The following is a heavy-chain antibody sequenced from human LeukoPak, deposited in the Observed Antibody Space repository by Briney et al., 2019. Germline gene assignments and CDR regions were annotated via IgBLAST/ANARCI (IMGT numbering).Heavy chain of an antibody. CDR2: LYYSGST. Sequence: SETLSLTCTVSGGSVSSSFYYWGWIRQPPGKGLEWIGSLYYSGSTHYNPSLKSRVTMSVDTSKNQFSLNLSSVTAADTAVFFCASAATFSVDYWGQGTLVTVSS. CDR3: ASAATFSVDY. D-gene: IGHD2-15*01. J-gene: IGHJ4*02. V-gene: IGHV4-39*01. CDR1: GGSVSSSFYY.